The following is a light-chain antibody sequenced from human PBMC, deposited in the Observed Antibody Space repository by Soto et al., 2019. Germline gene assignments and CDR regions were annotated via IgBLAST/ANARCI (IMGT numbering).Light chain of an antibody. CDR2: LEGSGSY. Sequence: QSVLTQSSAASASLGSSVKLTCTLSSRHSSYIIAWHQQQPGKAPRYLMKLEGSGSYNKGSGVPDRFSGSSSGADRYLTISNLQFEDEANYYCEIWDSNTRGFGGGTKLTVL. J-gene: IGLJ2*01. V-gene: IGLV4-60*02. CDR3: EIWDSNTRG. CDR1: SRHSSYI.